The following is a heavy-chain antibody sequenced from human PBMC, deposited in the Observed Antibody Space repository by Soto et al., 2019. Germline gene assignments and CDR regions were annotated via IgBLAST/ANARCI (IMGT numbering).Heavy chain of an antibody. V-gene: IGHV1-3*01. D-gene: IGHD3-3*02. CDR2: INAGSGNT. CDR1: GYTFSAYT. Sequence: QDQLVQSGAEMKKPGASVKVSCKATGYTFSAYTMNWVRQAPGQSLEWMGWINAGSGNTKYSQNFQGRVSSTRDTSASTVYMELTGLTSEDTAVYYCARDTETLGPRANDALDIWGQGTMVTVSS. J-gene: IGHJ3*02. CDR3: ARDTETLGPRANDALDI.